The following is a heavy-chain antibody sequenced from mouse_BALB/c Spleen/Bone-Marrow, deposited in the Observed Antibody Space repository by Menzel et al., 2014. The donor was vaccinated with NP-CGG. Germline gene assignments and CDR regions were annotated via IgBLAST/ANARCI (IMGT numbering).Heavy chain of an antibody. CDR1: GYTFTSYY. D-gene: IGHD2-4*01. V-gene: IGHV1S81*02. J-gene: IGHJ4*01. CDR2: INPSNGGT. Sequence: QVQLQQSGAELVKPGASVKLSCKASGYTFTSYYMYWVKQRPGQGLEWIGEINPSNGGTNFNEKFKSKATLTVDKSSSTANMQLSSLTSEDSAVYYCTRSRYDYDNAMDCWGQGTSVTVSS. CDR3: TRSRYDYDNAMDC.